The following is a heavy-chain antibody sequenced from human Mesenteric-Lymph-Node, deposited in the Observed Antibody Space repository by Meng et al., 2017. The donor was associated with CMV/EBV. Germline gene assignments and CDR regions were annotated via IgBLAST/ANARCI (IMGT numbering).Heavy chain of an antibody. D-gene: IGHD1-26*01. Sequence: ISCAASGFIFSNSPMHWVRQAPDTGLEWMAVIGPDGTITAYADSVKGRFTVSRDNSKNTLYLEVNGLSADDAAVYYCARVGSGSPYVPYYYYGMDIWGQGTTVTVSS. J-gene: IGHJ6*02. V-gene: IGHV3-33*08. CDR3: ARVGSGSPYVPYYYYGMDI. CDR2: IGPDGTIT. CDR1: GFIFSNSP.